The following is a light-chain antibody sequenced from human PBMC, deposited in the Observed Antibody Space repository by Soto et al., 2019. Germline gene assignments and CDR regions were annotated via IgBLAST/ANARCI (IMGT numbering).Light chain of an antibody. CDR2: DVT. V-gene: IGLV2-11*01. CDR1: SSDVGAYNY. J-gene: IGLJ1*01. Sequence: QSVLTQPRSVSRSPGQSVTISCTGTSSDVGAYNYVSWYQQHPGKAPKLMIYDVTKRPSGVPDRFSGSKSGNTASLTISGLQGEDEADYYCCSYAGTYTLYVFGTGTKVTVL. CDR3: CSYAGTYTLYV.